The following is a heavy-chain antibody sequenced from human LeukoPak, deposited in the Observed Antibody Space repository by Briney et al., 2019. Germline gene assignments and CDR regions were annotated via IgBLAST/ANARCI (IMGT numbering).Heavy chain of an antibody. D-gene: IGHD1-7*01. CDR1: GGTFSGNS. J-gene: IGHJ4*02. Sequence: SVKVSFKASGGTFSGNSITRVRQAPGQGLEWMGRFIPILNTTNYAQDFQGRVTLTADKSTSTAYMELMSLGSEDTAVYYCARETRDSNWNSVAYLDHWGQGTLVTVSS. V-gene: IGHV1-69*08. CDR2: FIPILNTT. CDR3: ARETRDSNWNSVAYLDH.